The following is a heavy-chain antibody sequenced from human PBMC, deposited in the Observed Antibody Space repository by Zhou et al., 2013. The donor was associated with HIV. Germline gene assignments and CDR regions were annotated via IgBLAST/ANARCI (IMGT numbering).Heavy chain of an antibody. CDR3: ARSGRWEWLQLDY. CDR2: ISPYDGNT. D-gene: IGHD3-3*01. J-gene: IGHJ4*02. CDR1: GYTFTTYY. Sequence: QVQVVQSGAEVKKPGASVKVSCKASGYTFTTYYLHWVRQAPGQGLEWMGRISPYDGNTIHAQKFQGRLSMATDTSTTTAYLEVRGLRSDDTAVYYCARSGRWEWLQLDYWGQGTLVTVSS. V-gene: IGHV1-18*04.